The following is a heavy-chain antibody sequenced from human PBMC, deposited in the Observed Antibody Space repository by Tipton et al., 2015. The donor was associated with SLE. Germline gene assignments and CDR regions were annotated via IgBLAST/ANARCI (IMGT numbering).Heavy chain of an antibody. CDR3: ANRHCSGGSCYWFDP. CDR2: IYYSGST. V-gene: IGHV4-39*01. D-gene: IGHD2-15*01. J-gene: IGHJ5*02. CDR1: GGSISSSSYY. Sequence: LRLSCTVSGGSISSSSYYWGWIRQPPGKGLEWIGSIYYSGSTYYNPSLKSRVTISVDTSKNQFSLKLSSVTAADTAVYYCANRHCSGGSCYWFDPWGQGTLVTVSS.